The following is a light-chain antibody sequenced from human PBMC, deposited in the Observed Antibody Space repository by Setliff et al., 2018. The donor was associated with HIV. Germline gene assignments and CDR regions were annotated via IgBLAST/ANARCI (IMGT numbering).Light chain of an antibody. J-gene: IGLJ1*01. V-gene: IGLV2-14*03. CDR2: DVT. CDR3: SSFRTSGKVV. Sequence: QSVLAQPASVSGSPGQSITISCTGTTSDVGVYNFVSWYQQHPGKVPKLIIYDVTNRPSGVSHRFSGAKSGNTASLTISGLQADDEADYYCSSFRTSGKVVFGTGTKVTVL. CDR1: TSDVGVYNF.